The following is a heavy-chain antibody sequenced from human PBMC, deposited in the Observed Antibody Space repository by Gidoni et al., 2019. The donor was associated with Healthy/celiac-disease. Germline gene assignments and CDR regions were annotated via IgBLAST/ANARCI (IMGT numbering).Heavy chain of an antibody. CDR2: ISWNSGSI. V-gene: IGHV3-9*01. J-gene: IGHJ4*02. Sequence: EVQLVESGGGLVQPGRSLRLSCAASGFTFDDYAMHWVRPAPGKGLEWVSGISWNSGSIGYADSVKGRFTISRDNAKNSLYLQMNSLRAEDTALYYCAKDRSAVADLFDYWGQGTLVTVSS. CDR3: AKDRSAVADLFDY. D-gene: IGHD6-19*01. CDR1: GFTFDDYA.